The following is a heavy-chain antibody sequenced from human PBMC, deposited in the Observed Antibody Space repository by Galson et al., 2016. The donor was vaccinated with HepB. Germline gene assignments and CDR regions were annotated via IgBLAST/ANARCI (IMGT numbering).Heavy chain of an antibody. J-gene: IGHJ4*02. CDR3: HFTNYDFDY. CDR2: VTPSGSA. V-gene: IGHV4-34*01. CDR1: GVSFSGYY. D-gene: IGHD4-11*01. Sequence: ETLSLTCAVYGVSFSGYYWSWIRQPPGKGLEWIGEVTPSGSANYSPSLSGRVTISVDTSKNQFSLRLTSVTAADTAVYYCHFTNYDFDYWGQGSLVTVSS.